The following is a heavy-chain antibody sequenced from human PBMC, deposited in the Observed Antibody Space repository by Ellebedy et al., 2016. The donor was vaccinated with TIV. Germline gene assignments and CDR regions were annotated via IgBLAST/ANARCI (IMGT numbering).Heavy chain of an antibody. CDR2: LSFRGGST. CDR1: GFTLSNYD. D-gene: IGHD1-1*01. V-gene: IGHV3-23*01. CDR3: AKNRGTTRTLYFFDY. J-gene: IGHJ4*02. Sequence: GESLKISRAVSGFTLSNYDMSWVRQPPGKGLEWVSGLSFRGGSTYYADSVKGRFTISRDKSRNTLYLQMNSLRDEDTAVYYCAKNRGTTRTLYFFDYWGQGTLVTVSS.